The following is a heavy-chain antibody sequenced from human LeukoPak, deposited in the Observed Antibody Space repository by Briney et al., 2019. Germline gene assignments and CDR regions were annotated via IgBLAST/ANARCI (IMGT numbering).Heavy chain of an antibody. D-gene: IGHD1-26*01. CDR2: ISSNGGST. Sequence: GGFLRLSCAASGFTFSSYSMHWVRQAPGKGLEYVSAISSNGGSTYYANSVKGRFTISRDNSKNTLYLQMGSLRAEDMAVYYCARGSGTYYPLYFDYWGQGTLVTVSS. CDR3: ARGSGTYYPLYFDY. V-gene: IGHV3-64*01. CDR1: GFTFSSYS. J-gene: IGHJ4*02.